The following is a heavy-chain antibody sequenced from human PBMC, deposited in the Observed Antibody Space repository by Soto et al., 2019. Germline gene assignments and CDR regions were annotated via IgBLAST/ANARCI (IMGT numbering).Heavy chain of an antibody. D-gene: IGHD3-10*02. J-gene: IGHJ5*02. CDR3: ARTLFGWGIWFDP. Sequence: QVQLQESGPGLVKPSGPRPSPSPAPVAPIIGYYWTWSRSPPGRGLEWIGYISYSGSTTCTPSLKSRVTISVDTSKNQFSLKLSSVTAADPAVYYCARTLFGWGIWFDPWGQGTLVTVSS. CDR1: VAPIIGYY. CDR2: ISYSGST. V-gene: IGHV4-59*13.